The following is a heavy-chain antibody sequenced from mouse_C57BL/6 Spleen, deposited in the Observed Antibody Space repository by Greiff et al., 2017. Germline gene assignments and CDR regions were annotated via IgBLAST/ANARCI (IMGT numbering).Heavy chain of an antibody. CDR1: GFTFTDYY. Sequence: EVNVVESGGGLVQPGGSLSLSCAASGFTFTDYYMSWVRQPPGKALEWLGFIRNKANGYTTEYSASVKGRFTISRDNSQSILYLQMNALRAEDSATYDCARYKAYWDGYFDVWGTGTTVTVSS. V-gene: IGHV7-3*01. CDR2: IRNKANGYTT. CDR3: ARYKAYWDGYFDV. D-gene: IGHD4-1*01. J-gene: IGHJ1*03.